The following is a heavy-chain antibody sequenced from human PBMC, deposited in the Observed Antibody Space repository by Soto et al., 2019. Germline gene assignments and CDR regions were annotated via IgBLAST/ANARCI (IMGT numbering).Heavy chain of an antibody. CDR1: GGSISIGGYY. V-gene: IGHV4-31*03. CDR2: IYYSGST. Sequence: PSETLSLTCTVSGGSISIGGYYWSWIRHHPGKGLEWIGYIYYSGSTYYNPSLKSRVTISVDTSKNQFSLKLSSVTAADTAVYYCARGYCSSTSCHPFDYWGQGTLVSVSS. D-gene: IGHD2-2*01. J-gene: IGHJ4*02. CDR3: ARGYCSSTSCHPFDY.